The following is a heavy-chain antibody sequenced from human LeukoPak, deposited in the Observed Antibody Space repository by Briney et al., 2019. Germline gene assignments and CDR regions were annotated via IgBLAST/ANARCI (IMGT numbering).Heavy chain of an antibody. CDR1: GGSFSDYY. J-gene: IGHJ4*02. Sequence: SESLSLAWGVDGGSFSDYYWDWVRQPPGEGLGWIGEISHGGGTNYNPSLKSRVTISVDTSKNQFSLKLSSVTAADTAVYYCARVRYDSSGYYYVHFDYWGQGTLVTVSS. CDR3: ARVRYDSSGYYYVHFDY. D-gene: IGHD3-22*01. V-gene: IGHV4-34*01. CDR2: ISHGGGT.